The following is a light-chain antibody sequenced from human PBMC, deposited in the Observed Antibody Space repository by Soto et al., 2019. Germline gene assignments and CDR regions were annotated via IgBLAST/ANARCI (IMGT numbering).Light chain of an antibody. CDR2: EVS. V-gene: IGLV2-23*02. J-gene: IGLJ1*01. CDR1: SSDVGSYNL. Sequence: QSVLTQPASVSASPGQSSTISCTGTSSDVGSYNLVSWYQQHPGKAPKLMIYEVSKRPSGVSGRFSGSKSGNTASLTISGLQAEDEADYYCCSYAGSSTSLAYVFGTGTKVTVL. CDR3: CSYAGSSTSLAYV.